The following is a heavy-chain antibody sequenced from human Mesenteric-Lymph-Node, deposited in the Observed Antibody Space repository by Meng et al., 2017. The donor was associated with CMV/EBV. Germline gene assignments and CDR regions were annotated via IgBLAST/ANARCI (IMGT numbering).Heavy chain of an antibody. J-gene: IGHJ4*02. CDR1: GFTFSNAW. D-gene: IGHD2-2*02. CDR2: ISGSGGST. CDR3: ARAGGCSSTSCYSRLWYFDY. V-gene: IGHV3-23*01. Sequence: GESLKISCAASGFTFSNAWMSWVRQAPGKGLEWVSAISGSGGSTYYADSVKGRFTISRDNSRNTLYLQMNSLRAEDTAVYYCARAGGCSSTSCYSRLWYFDYWGQGTLVTVSS.